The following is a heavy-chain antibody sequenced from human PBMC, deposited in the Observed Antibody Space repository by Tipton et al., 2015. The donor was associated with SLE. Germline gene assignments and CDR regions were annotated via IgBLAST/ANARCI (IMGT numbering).Heavy chain of an antibody. CDR2: NS. J-gene: IGHJ1*01. D-gene: IGHD1-26*01. V-gene: IGHV4-31*03. Sequence: TLSLTCTVSRDSIISGSSYWSWVRQHPGKGLEWIGYNSHNNPSLKSRVSISVDTSKNQFSLKLSSVTAADTAVYYCARDEGGSDAEYFQHWGQGTLVTVSS. CDR1: RDSIISGSSY. CDR3: ARDEGGSDAEYFQH.